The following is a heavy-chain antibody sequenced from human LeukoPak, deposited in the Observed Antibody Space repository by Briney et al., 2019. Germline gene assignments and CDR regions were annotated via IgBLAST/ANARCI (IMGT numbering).Heavy chain of an antibody. V-gene: IGHV1-46*01. J-gene: IGHJ4*02. CDR1: GYTFTSYF. CDR3: ATTVTTERYFDY. D-gene: IGHD4-17*01. Sequence: ASVKVSCKASGYTFTSYFMHWVRQAPGQGLEWMGIINPSGGSTTYAQKFQGRVTMTTDTSTSTAYMELRSLRSDDTAVYYCATTVTTERYFDYWGQGTLVAVSS. CDR2: INPSGGST.